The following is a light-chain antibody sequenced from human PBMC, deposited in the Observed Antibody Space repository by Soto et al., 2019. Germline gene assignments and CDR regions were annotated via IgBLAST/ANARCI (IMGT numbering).Light chain of an antibody. CDR1: PGININ. CDR2: GAS. V-gene: IGKV3-15*01. CDR3: QYYNNWPPSIT. Sequence: VLTQAPDTVSVSPGERATLSCGAIPGININVAWYQLKDGHGPSPLLHGASTRAADVPARFSCGGSGTEFTLTISSLQSEAFAFSYCQYYNNWPPSITFGQGTRLEIK. J-gene: IGKJ5*01.